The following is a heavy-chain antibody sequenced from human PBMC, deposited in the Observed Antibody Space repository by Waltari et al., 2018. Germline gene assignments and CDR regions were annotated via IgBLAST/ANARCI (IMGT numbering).Heavy chain of an antibody. CDR2: RSGSGGNT. J-gene: IGHJ4*02. CDR1: GLPFSTYA. CDR3: AKGRWYFDF. V-gene: IGHV3-23*01. Sequence: EVQLLESGGGLVQPGGSLRLSCASSGLPFSTYAMRWVRQAPGRGLEWVSGRSGSGGNTYYADAVKGRFTSSRDKSRNTLFLQMNRLRAEDTAVYYGAKGRWYFDFWGRGTLVTVPS.